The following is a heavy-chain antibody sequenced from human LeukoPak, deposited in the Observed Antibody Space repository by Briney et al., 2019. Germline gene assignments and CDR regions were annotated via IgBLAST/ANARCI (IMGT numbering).Heavy chain of an antibody. CDR1: GGSISSSDYY. CDR3: ARGPSCGGDCWWFDP. CDR2: IYYSGST. D-gene: IGHD2-21*02. V-gene: IGHV4-30-4*08. J-gene: IGHJ5*02. Sequence: SETLSLTCTVSGGSISSSDYYWGWIRQPPGKGLEWIGYIYYSGSTYYNPSLKSRVTISVDTSKNQFSLKLSSVTAADTAVYYCARGPSCGGDCWWFDPWGQGTLVTVSS.